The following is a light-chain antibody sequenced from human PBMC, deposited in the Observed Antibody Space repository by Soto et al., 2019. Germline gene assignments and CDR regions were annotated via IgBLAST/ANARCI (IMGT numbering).Light chain of an antibody. Sequence: EIVLTQSPGTLYLSPGERATLSCRASQSVSSSYLAWYQQKPGHAPRLLIYGASSRATSIPDRFSGSGSGTDFTLTISRLESEDFAVYCCQQYGSLLWTFGQGTKVECK. V-gene: IGKV3-20*01. CDR1: QSVSSSY. CDR3: QQYGSLLWT. CDR2: GAS. J-gene: IGKJ1*01.